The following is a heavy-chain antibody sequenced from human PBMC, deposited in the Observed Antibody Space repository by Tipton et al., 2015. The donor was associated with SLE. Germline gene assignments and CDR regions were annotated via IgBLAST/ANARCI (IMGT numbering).Heavy chain of an antibody. J-gene: IGHJ3*02. CDR3: ARGPRDGYKDAFDI. D-gene: IGHD5-24*01. Sequence: TLSLTCTVSGGSISSGDYYWSWIRQPPGKGLEWIGEINHSGSTNYNPSLKSRVTISVDTSKNQFSLKLSSVTAADTAVYYCARGPRDGYKDAFDIWGQGTMVTVSS. CDR1: GGSISSGDYY. CDR2: INHSGST. V-gene: IGHV4-39*07.